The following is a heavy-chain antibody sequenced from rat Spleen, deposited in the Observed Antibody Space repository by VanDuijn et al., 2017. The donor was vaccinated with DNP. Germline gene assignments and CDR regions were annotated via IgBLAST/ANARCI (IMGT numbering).Heavy chain of an antibody. D-gene: IGHD1-9*01. Sequence: QVQLKESGPGLVQPSQTLSLTCTVSGFSLSSYHVSWVRQPPGKSLVWMGSIWAAGGTNYNSAVQSRLSISRDTSKSQVFLKMNSLQTEDIATYYCARDYGYTYGYFDYWGQGVMVTVSS. J-gene: IGHJ2*01. CDR1: GFSLSSYH. CDR2: IWAAGGT. V-gene: IGHV2-13*01. CDR3: ARDYGYTYGYFDY.